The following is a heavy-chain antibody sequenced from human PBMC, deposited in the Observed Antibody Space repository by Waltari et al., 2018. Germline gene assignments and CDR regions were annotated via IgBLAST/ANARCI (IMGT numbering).Heavy chain of an antibody. CDR3: AKGHTGFYVNFFGP. J-gene: IGHJ5*02. Sequence: EVELLDPGGGLVQPGGSLRPSGAASGFPFFASARAWVRQAPGEGLEWVSARSGSGRDKYYTDSVKGRFTISRDNSQNMLYLQMHSLRAEDTAVYYCAKGHTGFYVNFFGPWGQGSLVTVSS. CDR2: RSGSGRDK. D-gene: IGHD3-9*01. CDR1: GFPFFASA. V-gene: IGHV3-23*01.